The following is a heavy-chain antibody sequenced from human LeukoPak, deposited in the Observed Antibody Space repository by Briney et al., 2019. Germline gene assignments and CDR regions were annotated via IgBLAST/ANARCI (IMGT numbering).Heavy chain of an antibody. CDR3: VRDRFGYSDH. V-gene: IGHV3-7*01. CDR1: GFTFRNYW. J-gene: IGHJ4*02. Sequence: QTGGSLRLSCAASGFTFRNYWMSWVRQAPGKGLEWVANIKPDGSEKYYVDSVKGRLTISKDDAKNSLYLQIHSLRADDTAVYYCVRDRFGYSDHWGQGTLVTVSS. CDR2: IKPDGSEK. D-gene: IGHD3-22*01.